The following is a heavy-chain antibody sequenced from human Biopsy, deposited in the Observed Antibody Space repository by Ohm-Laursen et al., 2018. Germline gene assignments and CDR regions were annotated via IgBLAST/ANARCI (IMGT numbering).Heavy chain of an antibody. CDR1: GDSISSGGNY. D-gene: IGHD5-12*01. J-gene: IGHJ4*02. CDR2: IYHTGST. Sequence: TLSFTCTVSGDSISSGGNYCSWIRQFPGKGLEWIAYIYHTGSTYYNPSLKSRLSIAIDTSKNQFSESLRSVTTADTAVYYCARADMVTTIVDYWGQGILVTVSS. CDR3: ARADMVTTIVDY. V-gene: IGHV4-31*03.